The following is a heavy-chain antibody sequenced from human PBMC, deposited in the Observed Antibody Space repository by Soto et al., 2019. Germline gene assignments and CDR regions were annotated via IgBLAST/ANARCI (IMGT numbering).Heavy chain of an antibody. CDR3: ARDVERGSSQYSYYFYGMDV. V-gene: IGHV3-21*01. CDR2: ISSSSSYI. J-gene: IGHJ6*02. CDR1: GFTFSSYS. Sequence: GGSLILSCAASGFTFSSYSMNWVHQAPGKGLEWVSSISSSSSYIYYADSVKGRFTISRDNAKNSLYLQMNSLRAEDTAVYYCARDVERGSSQYSYYFYGMDVWGQGTTVTSP. D-gene: IGHD1-26*01.